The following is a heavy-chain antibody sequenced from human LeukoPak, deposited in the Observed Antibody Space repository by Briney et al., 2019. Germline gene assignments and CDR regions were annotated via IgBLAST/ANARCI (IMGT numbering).Heavy chain of an antibody. J-gene: IGHJ5*02. D-gene: IGHD2-15*01. CDR3: ARDRRYCSGGSCYQLNWFDP. CDR1: GYTFTGYY. Sequence: ASVKVSCKASGYTFTGYYMHWVRQAPGQGLEWMGWINPNSGGTNYAQKFQGRVTMTRDTSISTAYMELRSLRSDDTAVYYCARDRRYCSGGSCYQLNWFDPWGQGTLVTVSS. V-gene: IGHV1-2*02. CDR2: INPNSGGT.